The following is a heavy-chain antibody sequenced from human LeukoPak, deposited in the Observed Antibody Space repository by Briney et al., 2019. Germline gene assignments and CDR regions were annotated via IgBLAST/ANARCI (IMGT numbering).Heavy chain of an antibody. CDR3: ARDGGEESNDY. D-gene: IGHD3-16*01. Sequence: GGSLRLSCAASGLPFSSYWMSWVRQAPGKGLEWVANIKQDGSEKYYVDSVKGRFTISRDNAKNSLYLQMNSLRAEDTAVYYCARDGGEESNDYWGQGTLVTVSS. CDR2: IKQDGSEK. CDR1: GLPFSSYW. J-gene: IGHJ4*02. V-gene: IGHV3-7*01.